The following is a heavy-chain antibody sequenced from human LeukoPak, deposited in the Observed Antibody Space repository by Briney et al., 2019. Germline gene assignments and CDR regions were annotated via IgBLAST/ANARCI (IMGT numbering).Heavy chain of an antibody. V-gene: IGHV3-48*01. CDR1: GFPFSSYS. CDR3: ARKNTTSSEDY. CDR2: ISGSSSII. Sequence: PGGSLRLSCVASGFPFSSYSMNWVRQAPGKGLEWVSFISGSSSIIGYADSVKGRFTISRDNGKNSLFLHMNSLRAEDTAVYYCARKNTTSSEDYWGQGTLVTVSS. J-gene: IGHJ4*02. D-gene: IGHD6-6*01.